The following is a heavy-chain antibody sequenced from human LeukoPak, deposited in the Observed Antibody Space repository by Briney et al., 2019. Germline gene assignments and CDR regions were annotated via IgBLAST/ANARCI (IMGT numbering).Heavy chain of an antibody. CDR1: GGSISSGGYY. D-gene: IGHD3-10*01. J-gene: IGHJ4*02. Sequence: SETLSLTCTVSGGSISSGGYYWSWIRQHPGKGLEWIGYIYYSGSTYYNPSLKSRVTISVDTSKNQFSLKLSSVTAADTAVYYCARARRYGSGSTPIDYWGQGTLVTVSS. V-gene: IGHV4-31*03. CDR3: ARARRYGSGSTPIDY. CDR2: IYYSGST.